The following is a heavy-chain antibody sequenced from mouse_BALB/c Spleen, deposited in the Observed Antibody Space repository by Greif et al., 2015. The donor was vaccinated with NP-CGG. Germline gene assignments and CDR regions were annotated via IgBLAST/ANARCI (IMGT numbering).Heavy chain of an antibody. CDR3: ARGWRDAMDY. J-gene: IGHJ4*01. Sequence: QVQLKHSGAELVRPGVSVKISCKSSGYTFTDYAMHWVKQSHAKSLEWIGVISTYYGDASYNQKFKGKATMTVDKSSSTAYMELARLTSEDSAIYYCARGWRDAMDYWGQGTSVTVSS. CDR2: ISTYYGDA. CDR1: GYTFTDYA. V-gene: IGHV1S137*01. D-gene: IGHD2-3*01.